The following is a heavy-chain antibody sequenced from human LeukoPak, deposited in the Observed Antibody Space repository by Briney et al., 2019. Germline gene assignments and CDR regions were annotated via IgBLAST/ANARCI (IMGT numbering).Heavy chain of an antibody. CDR3: ARDRYYYDSSGYYLFDY. V-gene: IGHV4-4*07. CDR1: GGSISSYY. D-gene: IGHD3-22*01. CDR2: IYTSGST. J-gene: IGHJ4*02. Sequence: SETLSLTCTVSGGSISSYYWSWIRQPAGKGLEWIGRIYTSGSTNYNPSLKSRVTMSVDTSKNQFSLKLSSVTAADTAVYYCARDRYYYDSSGYYLFDYWGQGTLVTVSS.